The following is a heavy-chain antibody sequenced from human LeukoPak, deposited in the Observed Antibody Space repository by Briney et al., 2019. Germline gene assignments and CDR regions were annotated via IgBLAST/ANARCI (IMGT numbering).Heavy chain of an antibody. V-gene: IGHV3-21*01. D-gene: IGHD3-22*01. CDR3: ARASEDYYDSSGYGNLDY. J-gene: IGHJ4*02. CDR2: ISSSSSYI. Sequence: PGGSLRLSCAASGFTFSSYSMNWVRQAPGKGLEWVSSISSSSSYIYYADSVKGRFTISRDNAKNSLYLQMNSLRAEDTAVYYCARASEDYYDSSGYGNLDYWGQGTLVTVSS. CDR1: GFTFSSYS.